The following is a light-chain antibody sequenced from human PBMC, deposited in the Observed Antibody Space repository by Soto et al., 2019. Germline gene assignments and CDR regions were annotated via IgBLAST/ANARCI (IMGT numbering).Light chain of an antibody. J-gene: IGKJ3*01. V-gene: IGKV1-6*01. CDR2: AAS. CDR3: QQRSNWL. CDR1: QGIRND. Sequence: AIQMTQSPSSLSASVGDRVTITCRASQGIRNDLDWYQQKPGKAPKLLIYAASSLQTGVPSRFSGSGSGTDFTLTISSLEPEDFAIYYCQQRSNWLFGPGTKVDIK.